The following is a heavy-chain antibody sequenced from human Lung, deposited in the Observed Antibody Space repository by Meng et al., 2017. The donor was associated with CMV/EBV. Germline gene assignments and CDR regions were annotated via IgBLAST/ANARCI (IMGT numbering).Heavy chain of an antibody. CDR2: IYHSGST. CDR3: ASFPPPGKQWLVTDY. CDR1: GGSISSSNW. V-gene: IGHV4-4*02. D-gene: IGHD6-19*01. J-gene: IGHJ4*02. Sequence: QGPLQGSGPGLVKPSGTLSLTCAVSGGSISSSNWWSWVRQPPGKGLEWIGEIYHSGSTNYNPSLKSRVTISVDKSKNQFSLKLSSATAADTAVYYCASFPPPGKQWLVTDYWGQGTLVTVSS.